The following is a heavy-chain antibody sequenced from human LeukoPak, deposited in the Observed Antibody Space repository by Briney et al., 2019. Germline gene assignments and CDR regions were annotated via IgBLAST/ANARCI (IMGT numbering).Heavy chain of an antibody. CDR3: VFCRQKTEYDILNGRSGDDY. J-gene: IGHJ4*02. Sequence: ASVKVSCKASGYTFTSYDIHWVRQATGQGLEWMGWMTPNSGNTGYAQKFQGRVTMTRNTSISTAYMELSSLRSEDTAVYYCVFCRQKTEYDILNGRSGDDYWGQGTLVTVSS. D-gene: IGHD3-9*01. CDR2: MTPNSGNT. CDR1: GYTFTSYD. V-gene: IGHV1-8*01.